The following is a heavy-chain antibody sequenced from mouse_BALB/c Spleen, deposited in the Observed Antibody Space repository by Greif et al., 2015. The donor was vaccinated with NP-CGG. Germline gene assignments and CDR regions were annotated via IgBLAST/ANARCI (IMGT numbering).Heavy chain of an antibody. CDR2: INSSTGYT. Sequence: QVQLQQSGAELAKPGASVKMSCKASGYTFTSYWMHWVKQRPGQGLEWIGYINSSTGYTEYNQKFKDKATLTADKSSSTAYMQLSSLTSEDSAVYYCASYYGSSYFDYWGQGTTLTVSS. D-gene: IGHD1-1*01. CDR3: ASYYGSSYFDY. CDR1: GYTFTSYW. V-gene: IGHV1-7*01. J-gene: IGHJ2*01.